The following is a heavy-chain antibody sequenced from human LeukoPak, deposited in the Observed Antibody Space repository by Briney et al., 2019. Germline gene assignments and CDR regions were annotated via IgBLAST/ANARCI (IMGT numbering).Heavy chain of an antibody. CDR3: AREDCSGGSCYAHSWFDP. Sequence: SETLSLTCTVSGGSISSSSYYWGWIRQPPGKGLEWIGSIYYSGSTYYNPSLKSRVTISVDTSKNQFSLKLSSVTAADTAEYDYAREDCSGGSCYAHSWFDPWGQGTLVTVSS. CDR1: GGSISSSSYY. J-gene: IGHJ5*02. CDR2: IYYSGST. V-gene: IGHV4-39*01. D-gene: IGHD2-15*01.